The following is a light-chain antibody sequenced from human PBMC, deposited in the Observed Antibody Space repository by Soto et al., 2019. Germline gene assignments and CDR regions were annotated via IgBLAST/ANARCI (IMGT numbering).Light chain of an antibody. J-gene: IGLJ2*01. Sequence: QSVLTQPASVSGSPGQSITISCTGTSSDVGGYNYVSWYQQHPGKAPKLMIYEVNPRPSGVSNRFSGYKSGNTASLTTSGLQAEDEADYYCNSYTSSSTRVFGGGTKVTVL. CDR1: SSDVGGYNY. V-gene: IGLV2-14*01. CDR3: NSYTSSSTRV. CDR2: EVN.